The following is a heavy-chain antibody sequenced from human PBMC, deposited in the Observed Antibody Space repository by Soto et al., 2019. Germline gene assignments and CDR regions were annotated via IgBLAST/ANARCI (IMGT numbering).Heavy chain of an antibody. V-gene: IGHV3-21*01. Sequence: GGSLRLSCAASGFTFSSYSMNWVRQAPGKGLEWVSSISSSSSYIYYADSVKGRFTISRDNAKNSLYLQMNSLRAEDTAVYYCARVVFGVAPFMDVWGQGTTVTVAS. D-gene: IGHD3-3*01. J-gene: IGHJ6*02. CDR2: ISSSSSYI. CDR1: GFTFSSYS. CDR3: ARVVFGVAPFMDV.